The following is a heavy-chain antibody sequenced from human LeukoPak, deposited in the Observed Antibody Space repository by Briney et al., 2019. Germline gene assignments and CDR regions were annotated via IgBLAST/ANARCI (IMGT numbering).Heavy chain of an antibody. D-gene: IGHD3-22*01. J-gene: IGHJ4*02. V-gene: IGHV4-4*07. Sequence: SETLSLTCTVSGGSISSYYWSWMRQPAGKGLEWIGRIQTSGSTNYNPSLKSRVTMSVDTSKNQFSLKLSSVTAADTAVYYCARDYSDIFAYGPFDYWGQGTLVTVSS. CDR1: GGSISSYY. CDR3: ARDYSDIFAYGPFDY. CDR2: IQTSGST.